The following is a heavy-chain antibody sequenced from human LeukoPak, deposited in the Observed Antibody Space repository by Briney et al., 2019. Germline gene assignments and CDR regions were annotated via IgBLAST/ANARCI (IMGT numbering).Heavy chain of an antibody. V-gene: IGHV3-30*18. CDR2: ISYDGSYK. Sequence: GGSLRLSCAASGFTLSGYGMHWLRQAPGKGLEWVAVISYDGSYKYYADSVQGRFTISRDNSKNTLYLQMNSLRPDDTAVYYCAKWDFDYWGQGTLVTVSS. CDR3: AKWDFDY. J-gene: IGHJ4*02. CDR1: GFTLSGYG.